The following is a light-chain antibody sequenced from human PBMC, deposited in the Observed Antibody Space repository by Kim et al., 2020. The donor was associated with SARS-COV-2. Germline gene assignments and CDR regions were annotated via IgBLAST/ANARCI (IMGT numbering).Light chain of an antibody. Sequence: ARGKAASVTGGGNDIGSESGHWYQQKGGQAPIMVIYADSDRPAGIPERFSGSNSGNTATLTISRAEAGDAADYYCQVWDSSIDHPVFGGGTQLTVL. CDR3: QVWDSSIDHPV. J-gene: IGLJ3*02. V-gene: IGLV3-21*03. CDR2: ADS. CDR1: DIGSES.